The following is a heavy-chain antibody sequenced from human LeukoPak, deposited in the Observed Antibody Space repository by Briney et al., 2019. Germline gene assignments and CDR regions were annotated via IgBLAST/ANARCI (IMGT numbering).Heavy chain of an antibody. CDR1: GGSISSGSYY. CDR2: IYTSGST. J-gene: IGHJ5*02. V-gene: IGHV4-61*02. CDR3: ARDFGKDYYDSSGYQTYNWFDP. Sequence: SETLSLTCTVSGGSISSGSYYWSWIRQPAGKGLEWIGRIYTSGSTNYNPSLKSRVTISVDTSKNQFSLKLSSVTAADTAVYYCARDFGKDYYDSSGYQTYNWFDPWGQGTLVTVSS. D-gene: IGHD3-22*01.